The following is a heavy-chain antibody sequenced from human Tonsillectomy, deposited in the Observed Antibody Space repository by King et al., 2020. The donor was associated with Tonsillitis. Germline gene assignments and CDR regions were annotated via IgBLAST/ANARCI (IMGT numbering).Heavy chain of an antibody. CDR1: EFTLSNAW. Sequence: VQLVESGGGLVRPGGSLRLSCAASEFTLSNAWMSWVRQAPGKGLEWVGRIKSKTDGETTDYAAPVKGRFTISRDDSKNMLYLQMNILKTEDTAVYYCTPTGYSSTWSNYWGQGTLVTVSS. J-gene: IGHJ4*02. V-gene: IGHV3-15*01. D-gene: IGHD6-13*01. CDR2: IKSKTDGETT. CDR3: TPTGYSSTWSNY.